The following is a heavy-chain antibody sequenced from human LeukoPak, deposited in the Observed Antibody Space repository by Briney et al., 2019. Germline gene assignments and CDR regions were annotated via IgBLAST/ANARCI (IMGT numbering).Heavy chain of an antibody. CDR2: IYYSGST. CDR1: GGSISSYY. J-gene: IGHJ4*02. V-gene: IGHV4-59*01. D-gene: IGHD3-10*01. Sequence: KASETLSLTCTVSGGSISSYYWSWIRQPPGKGLEWIGYIYYSGSTNHIPSLKSRVTISVDTSKNQFSLKLSSVTAADTAVYYCASLNYGSGSFDYWGQGTLVTVSS. CDR3: ASLNYGSGSFDY.